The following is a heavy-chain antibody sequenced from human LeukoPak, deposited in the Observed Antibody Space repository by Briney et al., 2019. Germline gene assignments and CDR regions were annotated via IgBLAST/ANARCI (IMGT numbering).Heavy chain of an antibody. J-gene: IGHJ5*02. CDR3: ARHYGP. CDR2: INPSGST. D-gene: IGHD3-16*01. CDR1: GGSLSDYY. V-gene: IGHV4-34*01. Sequence: KTSETLSLTCGVYGGSLSDYYWNWIRQPPGKGLEWIGEINPSGSTNYNPSLKSRVTISVDTSKNQFSLKLNSVTAADTAVYYCARHYGPWGQGTLVTVSS.